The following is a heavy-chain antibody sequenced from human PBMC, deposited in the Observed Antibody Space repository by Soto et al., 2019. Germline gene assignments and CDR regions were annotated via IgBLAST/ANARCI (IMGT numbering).Heavy chain of an antibody. CDR1: GGSISSYY. J-gene: IGHJ4*02. Sequence: QVQLQESGPGLLKPSETLSLTCTVSGGSISSYYWSWIRQPAGKGLEWIGRIYTSGSTNYNLSLKSRGTMSVATSKDQVSLKLSSVTAADTAVYYCARAGSSNSCYEVFGYWGQGTLVTVSS. CDR3: ARAGSSNSCYEVFGY. V-gene: IGHV4-4*07. D-gene: IGHD2-2*01. CDR2: IYTSGST.